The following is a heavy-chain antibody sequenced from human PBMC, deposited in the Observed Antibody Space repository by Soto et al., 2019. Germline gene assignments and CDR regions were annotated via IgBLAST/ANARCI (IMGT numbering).Heavy chain of an antibody. Sequence: RRLSCAASGFNFITYSLSWVRQAPGKGLEWVASISSSAVYIDYADSVKGRFTISRDNANNSLYLQMNSLRAEDTATYYCVRDGLDYYDTARLYFDKWGQGTLVTVSS. V-gene: IGHV3-21*01. CDR2: ISSSAVYI. CDR3: VRDGLDYYDTARLYFDK. D-gene: IGHD3-22*01. J-gene: IGHJ4*02. CDR1: GFNFITYS.